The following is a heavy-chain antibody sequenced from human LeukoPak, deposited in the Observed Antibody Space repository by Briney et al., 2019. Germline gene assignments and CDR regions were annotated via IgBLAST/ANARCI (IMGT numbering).Heavy chain of an antibody. V-gene: IGHV3-74*01. Sequence: GGSLRLSCAASGFTISSSQMHWVRQAPGKGLVWVSRVNSDGSTTRYADSVKGRFTISRDNAKNTLYLQMNSLRAEDTAVYYCARSTLGDAFDIWGQGTMVTVSS. CDR2: VNSDGSTT. J-gene: IGHJ3*02. CDR1: GFTISSSQ. D-gene: IGHD1-1*01. CDR3: ARSTLGDAFDI.